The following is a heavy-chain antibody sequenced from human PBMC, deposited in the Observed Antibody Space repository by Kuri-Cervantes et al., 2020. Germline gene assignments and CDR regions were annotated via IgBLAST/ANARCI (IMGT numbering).Heavy chain of an antibody. V-gene: IGHV3-30-3*01. D-gene: IGHD1-20*01. CDR1: GFTISSYA. CDR3: ANPHNWDPINYYYVGMDV. J-gene: IGHJ6*02. CDR2: ISYDGSNK. Sequence: AGSLRLSCAASGFTISSYAMHWVRQAPGKGLEWVAVISYDGSNKYYADSVKGRFTNSRDKSKNTLYLQMNSLRAEDTAVYYCANPHNWDPINYYYVGMDVWGQGTMVTVSS.